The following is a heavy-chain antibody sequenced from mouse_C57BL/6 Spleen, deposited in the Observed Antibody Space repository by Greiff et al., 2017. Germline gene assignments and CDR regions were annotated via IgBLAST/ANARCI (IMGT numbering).Heavy chain of an antibody. CDR1: GYTFTDYE. Sequence: QVQLKQSGAELVRPGASVTLSCKASGYTFTDYEMHWVKQTPVHGLEWIGAIDPETGGTAYNQKFKGKAILTADKSSRTAYMELRSLTSEDSAVYYCTRAHGYDGRDAMDYWGQGTSVTVSS. CDR3: TRAHGYDGRDAMDY. D-gene: IGHD2-2*01. J-gene: IGHJ4*01. V-gene: IGHV1-15*01. CDR2: IDPETGGT.